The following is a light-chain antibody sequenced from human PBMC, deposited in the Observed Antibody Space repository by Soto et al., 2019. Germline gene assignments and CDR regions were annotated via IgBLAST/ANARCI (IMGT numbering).Light chain of an antibody. V-gene: IGLV2-8*01. Sequence: QSALTQPPSASGTPGQSVTIPCTGTSSDVGDYNYVSWYQQHPGKAPKLVIYEVSRRPSGVPDRFSGSKSGNTASLTVSGLQAEDEADYYCSSKAGSNNVVFGGGTKLTVL. CDR3: SSKAGSNNVV. CDR1: SSDVGDYNY. CDR2: EVS. J-gene: IGLJ2*01.